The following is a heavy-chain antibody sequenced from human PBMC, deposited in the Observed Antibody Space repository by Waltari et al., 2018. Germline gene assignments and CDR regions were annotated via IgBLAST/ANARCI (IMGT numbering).Heavy chain of an antibody. CDR2: INAGNGNT. CDR1: GYTFTSYA. D-gene: IGHD3-22*01. Sequence: QVQLVQSGAAVKKPGASVKVSCKASGYTFTSYAMHWVRQAPGHRLEWMGWINAGNGNTKYSQKFQGRVTITRDTSASTAYMELSSLRSEDTAVYYCERSGMQYYDSSGYSLFDYWGQGTLVTVSS. J-gene: IGHJ4*02. CDR3: ERSGMQYYDSSGYSLFDY. V-gene: IGHV1-3*01.